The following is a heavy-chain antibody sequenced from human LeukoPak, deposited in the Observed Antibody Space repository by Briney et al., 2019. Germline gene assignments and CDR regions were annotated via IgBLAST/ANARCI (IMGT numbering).Heavy chain of an antibody. V-gene: IGHV4-31*03. D-gene: IGHD2-15*01. J-gene: IGHJ6*02. CDR2: VYYSGST. CDR3: ARGHRSSSAYHCNAMDV. Sequence: SSETLSLTCTVSGGSISSGSYWWSWIRQHPEKGLEWIGYVYYSGSTYYNPSLKSRVSISVDTSKNQLSLTLTSVTAADTAVYYCARGHRSSSAYHCNAMDVWGQGTTVTVSS. CDR1: GGSISSGSYW.